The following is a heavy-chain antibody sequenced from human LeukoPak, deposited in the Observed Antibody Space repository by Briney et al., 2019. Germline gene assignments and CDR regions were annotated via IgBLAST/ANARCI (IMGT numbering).Heavy chain of an antibody. Sequence: PSETLSLTCTVSGGSISSYYWGWIRQPPGKGLEWVANIKKDGSDKNYVDSVKGRFTISRDNAKNSLFLQMNSLRAEDTAVYYCARGGGNDYDTSGYYYLAAYWGQGTLVTVSS. V-gene: IGHV3-7*01. CDR1: GGSISSYY. CDR2: IKKDGSDK. CDR3: ARGGGNDYDTSGYYYLAAY. J-gene: IGHJ4*02. D-gene: IGHD3-22*01.